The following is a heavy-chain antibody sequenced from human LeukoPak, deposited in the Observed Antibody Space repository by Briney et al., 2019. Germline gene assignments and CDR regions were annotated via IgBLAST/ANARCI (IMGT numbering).Heavy chain of an antibody. CDR3: ARDYPPDV. Sequence: GRSLRLSCAASGFTFSSYAMHWVRQAPGKGLEWVSVIYSGGSTYYADSVKGRFTISRDNSKNTLYLQMNSLRAEDTAVYYCARDYPPDVWGQGTTVTVSS. V-gene: IGHV3-53*01. J-gene: IGHJ6*02. CDR2: IYSGGST. CDR1: GFTFSSYA.